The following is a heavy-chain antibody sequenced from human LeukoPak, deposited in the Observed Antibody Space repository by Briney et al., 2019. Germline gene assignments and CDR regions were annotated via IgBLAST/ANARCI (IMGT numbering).Heavy chain of an antibody. CDR3: ARGLSGYYSFDY. CDR2: INPSGGST. J-gene: IGHJ4*02. CDR1: GYTFTSYY. D-gene: IGHD3-22*01. Sequence: ASVKVSCKASGYTFTSYYMHWVRQAPGQGLGWMGIINPSGGSTSYAQKFQGRVTITRDTSASTAYMELSSLRSEDTAVYYCARGLSGYYSFDYWGQGTLVTVSS. V-gene: IGHV1-46*01.